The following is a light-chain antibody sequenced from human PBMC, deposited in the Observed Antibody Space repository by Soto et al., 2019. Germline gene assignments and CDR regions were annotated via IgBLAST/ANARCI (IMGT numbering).Light chain of an antibody. J-gene: IGLJ1*01. CDR1: SSDVGGYNY. Sequence: SALTQPPSASGSPGQSVTISCTGTSSDVGGYNYVSWYQQHPGKAPKLMIYEVSKRPSGVPDRFSGSKSGNTASLTVSGLQAEDEADYYCTSYAGSNNFFYVFGTGTKVTVL. CDR2: EVS. V-gene: IGLV2-8*01. CDR3: TSYAGSNNFFYV.